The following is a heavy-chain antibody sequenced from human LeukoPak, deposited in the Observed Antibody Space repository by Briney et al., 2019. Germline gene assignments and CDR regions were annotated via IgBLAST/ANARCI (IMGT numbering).Heavy chain of an antibody. Sequence: PGGSLRLSFTASGFIFSNYAMSWVRQAPGKGLEWVSEVKGSGGDTYYADSVKGRFTISRDNSKKMLYLQMSSLRAEDTAVYYCANLGANTRISGDYWGQGTLVTVSS. CDR1: GFIFSNYA. J-gene: IGHJ4*02. CDR2: VKGSGGDT. V-gene: IGHV3-23*01. CDR3: ANLGANTRISGDY. D-gene: IGHD1-14*01.